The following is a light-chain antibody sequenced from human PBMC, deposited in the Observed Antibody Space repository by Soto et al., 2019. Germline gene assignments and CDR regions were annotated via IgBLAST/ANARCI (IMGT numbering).Light chain of an antibody. CDR1: QSISRS. J-gene: IGKJ3*01. Sequence: VHISPSPWNLYASVGVIVTITCRSSQSISRSLAWYQQKPGKAPNLLIYDASSLESGVPSRFSGSGFGTEFTLNTSCLQPDDFATSYCHPDNSNLFDLGSGTKV. V-gene: IGKV1-5*01. CDR3: HPDNSNLFD. CDR2: DAS.